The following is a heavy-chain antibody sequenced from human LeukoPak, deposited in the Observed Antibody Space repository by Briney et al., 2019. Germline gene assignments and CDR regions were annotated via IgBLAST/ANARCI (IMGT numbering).Heavy chain of an antibody. Sequence: VASVKVSCKASGYTFTGYYMHWVRQAPGQGLEWMGIINPSGGSTSYAQKFQGRVTMTRDMSTSTVYMELSSLRSEDTAVYYCAGAAGLRLGELSLDYWGQGTLVTVSS. V-gene: IGHV1-46*01. J-gene: IGHJ4*02. CDR2: INPSGGST. D-gene: IGHD3-16*02. CDR1: GYTFTGYY. CDR3: AGAAGLRLGELSLDY.